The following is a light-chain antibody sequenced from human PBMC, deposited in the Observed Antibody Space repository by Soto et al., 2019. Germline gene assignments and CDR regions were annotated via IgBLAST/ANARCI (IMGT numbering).Light chain of an antibody. CDR2: NAS. CDR3: QQFHNWPLS. CDR1: QSVSSSY. Sequence: EIVLTQSPGTLSLSPGERATLSCSASQSVSSSYLAWYQQKPGQARRLLIYNASSRATGIPDRFSGSGSGTDFTLTISRLEPEDFAVYYCQQFHNWPLSFGGGTKVDIK. V-gene: IGKV3D-20*02. J-gene: IGKJ4*01.